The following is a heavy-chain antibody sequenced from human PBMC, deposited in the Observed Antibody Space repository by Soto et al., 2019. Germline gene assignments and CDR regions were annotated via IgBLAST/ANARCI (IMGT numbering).Heavy chain of an antibody. Sequence: QITLKESGPPLVIPAQPLTLTCAFSGFSLTTTSMGVAWIRQPPGKALEWLALIYWDDDQRYSPSLKDRLTISKDTSRSRVVLTISNMNPEDTGTYFCAHAGDYDLLSFDHWGPGTLVTVSS. CDR3: AHAGDYDLLSFDH. CDR1: GFSLTTTSMG. D-gene: IGHD4-17*01. CDR2: IYWDDDQ. V-gene: IGHV2-5*02. J-gene: IGHJ4*02.